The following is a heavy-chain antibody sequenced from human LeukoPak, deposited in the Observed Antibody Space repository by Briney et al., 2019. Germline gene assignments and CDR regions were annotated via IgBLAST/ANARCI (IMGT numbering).Heavy chain of an antibody. D-gene: IGHD2-21*01. CDR1: GFTFSTYS. Sequence: GGSLRLSCVASGFTFSTYSINWIRQAPGKGLEWISYISSDSSAMFYADSVKGRFTISRDNAKNSLYLHMNSLSDEDTAMYFCVRELLWAFDIWGQGTMVTVSS. J-gene: IGHJ3*02. CDR3: VRELLWAFDI. V-gene: IGHV3-48*02. CDR2: ISSDSSAM.